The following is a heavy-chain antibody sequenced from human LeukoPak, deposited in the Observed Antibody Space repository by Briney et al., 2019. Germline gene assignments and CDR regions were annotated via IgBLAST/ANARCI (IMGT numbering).Heavy chain of an antibody. J-gene: IGHJ4*02. CDR3: ARPEHYYDSSGYLEGYYFDY. V-gene: IGHV4-39*07. CDR1: GGSISSTTYY. Sequence: KPSETLSLTCTVSGGSISSTTYYWAWIRQPPGKGLEWIGSIYYSGSTYYNPSLKSRVTISVDTSKNQFSLKLSSVTAADTAVYYCARPEHYYDSSGYLEGYYFDYWGQGTLVTVSS. CDR2: IYYSGST. D-gene: IGHD3-22*01.